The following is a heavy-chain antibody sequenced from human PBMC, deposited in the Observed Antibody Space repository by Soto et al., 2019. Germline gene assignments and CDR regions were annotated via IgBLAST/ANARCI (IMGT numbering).Heavy chain of an antibody. CDR3: ARVNGSSRVYYYYYMDV. Sequence: EVQLVESGGGLVKPGGSLRLSCAASGFTFSSYSMNWVRQAPGKGLEWVSSISSSSSYIYYADSVKGRFTISRDNAKNSLYLQMNSLSAEDTAVYYCARVNGSSRVYYYYYMDVWGKGTTVTVAS. D-gene: IGHD1-20*01. CDR1: GFTFSSYS. V-gene: IGHV3-21*01. CDR2: ISSSSSYI. J-gene: IGHJ6*03.